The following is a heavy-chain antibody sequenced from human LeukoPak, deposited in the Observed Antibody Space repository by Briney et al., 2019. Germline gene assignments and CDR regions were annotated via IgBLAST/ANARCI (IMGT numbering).Heavy chain of an antibody. V-gene: IGHV3-7*03. J-gene: IGHJ4*02. CDR1: GFTFSSYW. D-gene: IGHD5-18*01. CDR3: AKKRGSNYGDFDY. CDR2: IKQDGSEK. Sequence: GGSLRLSCAASGFTFSSYWMSWVRQAPGKGLEWVANIKQDGSEKYYVDSVKGRFTISRDNAKNSLYLQMNSLRAEDTAVYYCAKKRGSNYGDFDYWGQGTLVTVSS.